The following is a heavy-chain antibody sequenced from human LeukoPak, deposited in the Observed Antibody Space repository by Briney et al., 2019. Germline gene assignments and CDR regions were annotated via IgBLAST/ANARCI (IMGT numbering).Heavy chain of an antibody. J-gene: IGHJ3*02. CDR3: ARGGRGYAAVVAPRSFDI. Sequence: GGSLRLSCAASGFTVSSIHMVWVRQAPGKGLEWVSVTYTGGNSYYADSVKGRFIISRDISKNTLYLQMNSLRAEDSALYYCARGGRGYAAVVAPRSFDIWGQGTMVTVSS. CDR2: TYTGGNS. CDR1: GFTVSSIH. D-gene: IGHD3-22*01. V-gene: IGHV3-53*01.